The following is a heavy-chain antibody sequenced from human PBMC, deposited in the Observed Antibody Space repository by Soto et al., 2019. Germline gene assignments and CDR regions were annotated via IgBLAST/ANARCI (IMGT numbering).Heavy chain of an antibody. CDR3: ARGIDFWSGYYMAGVCNWFDP. CDR1: GGSVSSGSYY. D-gene: IGHD3-3*01. CDR2: IYYSGST. V-gene: IGHV4-61*01. J-gene: IGHJ5*02. Sequence: QVQLQESGPGLVKPSETLSLTCTVSGGSVSSGSYYWSWIRQPPGKGLEWIGYIYYSGSTNYNPSLKSRVTISVDTSKNQFSLKLSSVTAADTAVYYCARGIDFWSGYYMAGVCNWFDPWGQGTLVTVSS.